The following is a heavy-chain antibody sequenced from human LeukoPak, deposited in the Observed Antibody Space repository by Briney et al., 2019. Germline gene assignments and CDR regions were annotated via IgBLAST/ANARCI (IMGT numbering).Heavy chain of an antibody. CDR2: IYWNDDK. CDR1: GFSLSTSGLG. Sequence: ESGPTLVKPTQTLTLTCTFSGFSLSTSGLGVGWIRQPPGKALEWLALIYWNDDKRHSPSLKSRLTITKDTSKNQVVLTMTNMDPVDTATYYCAHSPHDILTNYGPRGYFDYWGQGTLVTVSS. CDR3: AHSPHDILTNYGPRGYFDY. J-gene: IGHJ4*02. V-gene: IGHV2-5*01. D-gene: IGHD3-9*01.